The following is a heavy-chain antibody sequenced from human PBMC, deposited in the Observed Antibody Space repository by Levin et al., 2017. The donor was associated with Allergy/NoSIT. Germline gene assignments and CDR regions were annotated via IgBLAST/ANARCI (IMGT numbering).Heavy chain of an antibody. D-gene: IGHD1-26*01. CDR1: GYTFTSYG. V-gene: IGHV1-18*04. CDR2: IITNNGNT. J-gene: IGHJ4*02. CDR3: ARDSGSYFGY. Sequence: GESLKISCQASGYTFTSYGISWVRQAPGQGFEWMGWIITNNGNTDYAQKLQGRVTMTTDTSTSTAYMELRSLRSDDTAVYYCARDSGSYFGYWGQGTLVTVSS.